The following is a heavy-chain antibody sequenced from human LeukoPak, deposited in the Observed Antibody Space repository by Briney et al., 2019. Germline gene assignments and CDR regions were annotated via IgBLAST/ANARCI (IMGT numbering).Heavy chain of an antibody. CDR1: DGSISSSSYY. V-gene: IGHV4-39*01. CDR2: IYYTGST. D-gene: IGHD6-6*01. Sequence: SETLSLTCTVSDGSISSSSYYWGWIRQPPGKGLEWIGSIYYTGSTYYNSSLKSRVTISVDTSMHQFSLKLRSVAAADTAVYYCARHGVAARPPYFDYWGQGTLVTVSS. J-gene: IGHJ4*02. CDR3: ARHGVAARPPYFDY.